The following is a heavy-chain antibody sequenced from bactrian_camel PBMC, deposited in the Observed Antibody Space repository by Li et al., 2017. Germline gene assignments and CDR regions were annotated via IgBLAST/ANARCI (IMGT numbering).Heavy chain of an antibody. J-gene: IGHJ4*01. Sequence: HVQLVESGGGSVESGGSLRISCEASPHSLSSYCMGWFRQVPGKEREGVATIYITDGATTYADSVKGRFTISRDSANYTVYLQMNTLQPEDTAMYYCSAHPVWSGSANCHLSTAFDRWGQGTQVTVS. CDR2: IYITDGAT. D-gene: IGHD2*01. CDR1: PHSLSSYC. CDR3: SAHPVWSGSANCHLSTAFDR. V-gene: IGHV3-3*01.